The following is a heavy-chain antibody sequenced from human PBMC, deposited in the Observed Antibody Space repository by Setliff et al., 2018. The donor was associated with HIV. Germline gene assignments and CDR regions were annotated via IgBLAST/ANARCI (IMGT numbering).Heavy chain of an antibody. CDR1: GYTFTSYA. V-gene: IGHV1-69*05. J-gene: IGHJ4*02. D-gene: IGHD3-22*01. Sequence: ASVKVSCKASGYTFTSYAISWVRQAPGQGLEWMGGIIPIFGTANYAQKFQGRVTITTDESTSTAYMALSSLRSEDTAAYYCARDYYDSSGYIFFPGLPDYWGQGTLVTVSS. CDR2: IIPIFGTA. CDR3: ARDYYDSSGYIFFPGLPDY.